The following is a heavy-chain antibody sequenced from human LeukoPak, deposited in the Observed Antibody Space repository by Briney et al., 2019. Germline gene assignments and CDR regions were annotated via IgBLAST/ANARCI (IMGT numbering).Heavy chain of an antibody. CDR1: GFTFSSCG. Sequence: GGSLSLSCAASGFTFSSCGFNWVRQAPGKGLEWVSSIGPTGTDRYYADSVRGRFTISRDNAKNSMYLQMDSPRDEDTAVYYCATETIGRHYDYWGQGTLPTVSS. CDR3: ATETIGRHYDY. CDR2: IGPTGTDR. J-gene: IGHJ4*02. D-gene: IGHD1-14*01. V-gene: IGHV3-21*01.